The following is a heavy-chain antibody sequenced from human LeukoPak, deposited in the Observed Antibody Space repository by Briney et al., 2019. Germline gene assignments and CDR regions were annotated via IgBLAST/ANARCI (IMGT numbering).Heavy chain of an antibody. D-gene: IGHD6-13*01. J-gene: IGHJ4*02. Sequence: GASVKVSCKASGYTFTSYAMHWVRQAPGQRLEWMGWINAGNGNTKYSQKFQGRVTITRDTSASTAYMELSSLRSEDTAVYYCARERGGYSSSWREFDYWAREPWSPSPQ. CDR1: GYTFTSYA. CDR3: ARERGGYSSSWREFDY. V-gene: IGHV1-3*01. CDR2: INAGNGNT.